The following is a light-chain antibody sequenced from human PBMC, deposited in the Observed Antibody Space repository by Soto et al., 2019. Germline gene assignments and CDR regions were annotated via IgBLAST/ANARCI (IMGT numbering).Light chain of an antibody. V-gene: IGKV1-17*01. Sequence: IQMAQAPSALSASGGERVTRSCGASQGIRTDLGWYQQKPGKAPKRLIYSASSLQSGVPSRFSGSGSGTEFTLTISSLQPEDFATYYCLQHNSYPRTFGQGTKVDIK. CDR2: SAS. J-gene: IGKJ1*01. CDR1: QGIRTD. CDR3: LQHNSYPRT.